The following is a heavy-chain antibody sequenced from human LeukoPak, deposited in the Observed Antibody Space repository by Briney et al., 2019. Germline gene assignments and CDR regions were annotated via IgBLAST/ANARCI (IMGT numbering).Heavy chain of an antibody. CDR1: GYNFATYW. D-gene: IGHD6-19*01. CDR2: ISPADSDT. Sequence: GESLKISCQVSGYNFATYWIGWVRQMPGKGLEWMGIISPADSDTRYSPSFQGQVTISADKSTNTAYLQWSSLGASDTAIYYWARQAALAGPGIDYWGQGTLVTVSS. V-gene: IGHV5-51*01. CDR3: ARQAALAGPGIDY. J-gene: IGHJ4*02.